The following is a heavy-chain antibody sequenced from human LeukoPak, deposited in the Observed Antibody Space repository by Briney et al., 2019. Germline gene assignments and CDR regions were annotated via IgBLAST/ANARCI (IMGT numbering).Heavy chain of an antibody. V-gene: IGHV3-21*01. Sequence: PGGCLRVSCVDSRFSFSGYAMSSVRQAPGAGLEWVSSISSSSSYIYYADSVKSPFSIYRHNAKNALYLQMHSLSAEDTAVYYCARERFHMITFGGVTDYYFDYWGQGTLVTVSS. CDR2: ISSSSSYI. D-gene: IGHD3-16*01. CDR1: RFSFSGYA. CDR3: ARERFHMITFGGVTDYYFDY. J-gene: IGHJ4*02.